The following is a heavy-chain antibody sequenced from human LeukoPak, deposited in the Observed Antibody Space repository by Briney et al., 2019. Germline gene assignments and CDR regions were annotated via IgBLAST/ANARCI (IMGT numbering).Heavy chain of an antibody. J-gene: IGHJ5*02. Sequence: GGSLRLSCATSGFTFSNYWMSWLRQTPGKGLVWVSRIKNDGSSATYAESVKGRFTISRDNARNTLYLQMNSLTVDDTAVYYCAKSDRFDPWGRGILVTVSS. V-gene: IGHV3-74*01. CDR2: IKNDGSSA. CDR1: GFTFSNYW. CDR3: AKSDRFDP.